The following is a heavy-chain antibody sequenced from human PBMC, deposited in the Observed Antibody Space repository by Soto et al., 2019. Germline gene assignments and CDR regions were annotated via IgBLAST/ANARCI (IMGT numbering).Heavy chain of an antibody. J-gene: IGHJ5*02. Sequence: GGSLRLSCAASGFTFSSYSMNWVRQAPGKGLEWVSSISSSSSYIYYADSVKGRFTISRDNAKNSLYLQMNSLRAEDTAVYYCARGMVPGVTTISWFDPWGQGTLATVSS. V-gene: IGHV3-21*01. CDR2: ISSSSSYI. CDR3: ARGMVPGVTTISWFDP. D-gene: IGHD3-10*01. CDR1: GFTFSSYS.